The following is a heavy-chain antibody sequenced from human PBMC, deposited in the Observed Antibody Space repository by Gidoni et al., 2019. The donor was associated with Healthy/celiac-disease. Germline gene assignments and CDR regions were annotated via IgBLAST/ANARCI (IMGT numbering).Heavy chain of an antibody. J-gene: IGHJ4*02. Sequence: QVQLQESGPGLVKPSETLSLSCTVSGYSISSGYYWGWIRQPPGKGLESIGSIYHSGSTYYNPSLKSRVTISVDTSKIQFSLKLSSVTAADTAVYYCARGVDWLLSFVYFDYWGQGTLVTVSS. CDR2: IYHSGST. D-gene: IGHD3-9*01. CDR3: ARGVDWLLSFVYFDY. CDR1: GYSISSGYY. V-gene: IGHV4-38-2*02.